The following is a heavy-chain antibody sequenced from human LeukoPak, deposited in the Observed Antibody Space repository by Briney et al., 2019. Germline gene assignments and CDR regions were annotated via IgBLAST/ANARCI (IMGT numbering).Heavy chain of an antibody. CDR2: ISGSGVST. J-gene: IGHJ4*02. V-gene: IGHV3-23*01. D-gene: IGHD6-13*01. CDR1: GFTFRSYA. CDR3: AKDHSSWAPVDY. Sequence: LTGGSLRLSCAASGFTFRSYAMSWARQVPGKGLEWVSAISGSGVSTYHADSVKGRFTISRDNSKNMLYLQMNSLRAEDTALYYCAKDHSSWAPVDYWGQGTLVTVSS.